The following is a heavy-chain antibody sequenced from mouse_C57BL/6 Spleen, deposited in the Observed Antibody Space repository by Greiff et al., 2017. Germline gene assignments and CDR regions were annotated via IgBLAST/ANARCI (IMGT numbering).Heavy chain of an antibody. D-gene: IGHD2-3*01. CDR2: ISSGGSYT. CDR3: ARQGGYYPYFDY. J-gene: IGHJ2*01. CDR1: GFTFSSYG. V-gene: IGHV5-6*01. Sequence: EVKLMESGGDLVKPGGSLKLSCAASGFTFSSYGMSWVRQTPDKRLEWVATISSGGSYTYYPDSVKGRFTISRDNAKNTLYLQMSSLKSEDTAMYYCARQGGYYPYFDYWGQGTTLTVSS.